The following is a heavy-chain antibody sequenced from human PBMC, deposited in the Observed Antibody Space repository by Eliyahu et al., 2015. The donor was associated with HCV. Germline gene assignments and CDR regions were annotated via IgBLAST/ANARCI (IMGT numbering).Heavy chain of an antibody. J-gene: IGHJ5*02. CDR3: ARDRYYDSSGYYYEGNWFDP. V-gene: IGHV1-69*04. Sequence: QVQLVQSGAEVKKPGSSVKVSCKASGGTFSXYAISWVRQAPGQXLEWMGRXXPILGIANYAQKXQGRVTITADKSTSTAYMELSSLRSEDTAVYYCARDRYYDSSGYYYEGNWFDPWGQGTLVTVSS. CDR1: GGTFSXYA. CDR2: XXPILGIA. D-gene: IGHD3-22*01.